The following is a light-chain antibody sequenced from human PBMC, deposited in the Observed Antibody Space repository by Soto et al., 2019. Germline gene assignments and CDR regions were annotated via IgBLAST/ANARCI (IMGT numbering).Light chain of an antibody. V-gene: IGKV3-11*01. CDR2: DAS. CDR1: QSVISH. J-gene: IGKJ4*02. Sequence: EIVLTQSPATLSLSPGERAALSCRASQSVISHLAWYQQKPGQAPRLLSYDASNRATGIPARFSGSGYGTDFTLIRSSRELEDLAVYSCQQRSNWPLTFGGGTKVEIK. CDR3: QQRSNWPLT.